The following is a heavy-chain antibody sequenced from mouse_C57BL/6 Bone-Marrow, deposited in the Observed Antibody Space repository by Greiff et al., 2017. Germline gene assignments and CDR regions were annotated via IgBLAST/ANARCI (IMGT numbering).Heavy chain of an antibody. CDR1: GFNIKDDY. D-gene: IGHD1-1*01. J-gene: IGHJ1*03. CDR2: IDPEKGDP. CDR3: TTVHYYGSSHWYCDV. V-gene: IGHV14-4*01. Sequence: VQLQQSGAELVRPGASVKLSCTASGFNIKDDYMHWVKQRPEQGLEWIGWIDPEKGDPEYASKFQGKATLTADTSSNTAYLQLSSLTSEDTAVYYCTTVHYYGSSHWYCDVWGTGTTVTVSS.